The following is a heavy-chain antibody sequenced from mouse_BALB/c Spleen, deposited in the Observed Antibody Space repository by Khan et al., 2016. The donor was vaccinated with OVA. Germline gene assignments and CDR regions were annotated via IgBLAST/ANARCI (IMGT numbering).Heavy chain of an antibody. J-gene: IGHJ3*01. CDR1: GFDFSRYW. Sequence: EVELVESGGGLVQPGGSLILSCAASGFDFSRYWMSWARQAPGKGQEWIGEINPGSSTINYTPSLKDKFIISRDNAKNTLYLQMRKVRSEDTALYYCARLERYGQLANWGQGTLVTVSA. CDR2: INPGSSTI. CDR3: ARLERYGQLAN. V-gene: IGHV4-2*02. D-gene: IGHD2-14*01.